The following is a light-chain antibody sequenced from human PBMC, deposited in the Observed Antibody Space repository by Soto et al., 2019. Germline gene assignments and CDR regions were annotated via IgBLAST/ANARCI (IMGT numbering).Light chain of an antibody. CDR2: GAS. Sequence: ETVLTQSPGTLSLSPGERATLSCRASQGVTTAYLAWYQHKPGQAPRLLIYGASYRAAGIPDRFSGSGSGTDFTLTISRLEPEDFAVYSCQQYGGSPLFTFGPGTRVDFK. CDR1: QGVTTAY. V-gene: IGKV3-20*01. CDR3: QQYGGSPLFT. J-gene: IGKJ3*01.